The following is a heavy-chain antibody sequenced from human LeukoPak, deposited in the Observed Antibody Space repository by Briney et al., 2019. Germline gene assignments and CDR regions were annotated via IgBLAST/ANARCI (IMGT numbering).Heavy chain of an antibody. V-gene: IGHV4-4*07. J-gene: IGHJ6*03. D-gene: IGHD1-26*01. CDR2: IYTSGST. Sequence: SETLSLTCAVSGGSISSYYWSWIRQPAAKGLEWIGRIYTSGSTNYNPSLKSRVTMSVDTSKNQFSLKLSSVTAADTAVYYCARVRWEEYYYYYYMDVWGKGTTVTVSS. CDR1: GGSISSYY. CDR3: ARVRWEEYYYYYYMDV.